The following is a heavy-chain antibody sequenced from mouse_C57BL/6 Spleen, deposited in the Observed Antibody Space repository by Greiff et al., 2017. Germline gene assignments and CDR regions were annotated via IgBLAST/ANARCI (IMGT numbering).Heavy chain of an antibody. D-gene: IGHD2-2*01. CDR2: ISSGGSYT. CDR1: GFTFSSYG. CDR3: ARRGVTTGMDY. J-gene: IGHJ4*01. V-gene: IGHV5-6*01. Sequence: EVQLVESGGDLVKPGGSLKLSCAASGFTFSSYGMSWVRQTPDKRLEWVATISSGGSYTYYPDSVKGRFTISRDNAKNTLYLQMSSLKSEDTAMYYCARRGVTTGMDYWGQGTSVTVSS.